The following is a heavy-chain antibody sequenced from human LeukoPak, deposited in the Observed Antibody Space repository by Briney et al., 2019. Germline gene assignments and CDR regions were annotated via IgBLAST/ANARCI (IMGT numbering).Heavy chain of an antibody. CDR3: ARGFTMIVVAPYDV. Sequence: GGSLRLSCAASGFTFSSYAMHWVRQAPGKGLEWVAVISYDGSNKYYADSVKGRFTISRDNSKNTLHLQMNSLRAEDTAVYYCARGFTMIVVAPYDVWSQGTTVTVSS. CDR1: GFTFSSYA. CDR2: ISYDGSNK. J-gene: IGHJ6*02. D-gene: IGHD3-22*01. V-gene: IGHV3-30-3*01.